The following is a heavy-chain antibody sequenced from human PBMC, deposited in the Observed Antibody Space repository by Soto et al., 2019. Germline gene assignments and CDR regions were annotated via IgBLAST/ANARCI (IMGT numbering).Heavy chain of an antibody. J-gene: IGHJ6*02. Sequence: ASVKVSCKASGYTFTSYDINWVRQATGQGLEWMGWMNPNSGNTGYAQKFQGRVTMTRNTSISTAYMELSSLRSEDTAVYYCARGKWIWFGELLYPYYYYGMDVWGQGTTVTVSS. CDR2: MNPNSGNT. D-gene: IGHD3-10*01. CDR1: GYTFTSYD. V-gene: IGHV1-8*01. CDR3: ARGKWIWFGELLYPYYYYGMDV.